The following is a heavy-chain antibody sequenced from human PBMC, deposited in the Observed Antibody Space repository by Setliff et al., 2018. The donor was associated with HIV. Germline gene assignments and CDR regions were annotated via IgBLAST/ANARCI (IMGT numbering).Heavy chain of an antibody. D-gene: IGHD5-12*01. CDR1: GDSISSGYYY. CDR2: ISTGGST. Sequence: PSETLSLTCTVSGDSISSGYYYWSWLRQPAGKGLEWIGRISTGGSTNYSPSLKSRVTISLATSTNQFSLRLTSVTAADTAVYYCAREQWLRYFDDWGQGALVTVSS. CDR3: AREQWLRYFDD. J-gene: IGHJ4*02. V-gene: IGHV4-61*02.